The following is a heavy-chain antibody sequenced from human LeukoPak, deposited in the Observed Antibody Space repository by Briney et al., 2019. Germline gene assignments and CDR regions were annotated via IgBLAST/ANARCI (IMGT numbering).Heavy chain of an antibody. CDR3: ARFAVHRRLAVNGQFGLDS. V-gene: IGHV1-46*01. CDR1: GYIFTSYY. J-gene: IGHJ4*02. D-gene: IGHD6-19*01. CDR2: INPSGGTT. Sequence: ASVKVSCKASGYIFTSYYIHWVRQAPGQGLEWMGIINPSGGTTNYAQKLQGRITMTSDTSTSTVYMELSSPRSEDTAVYYCARFAVHRRLAVNGQFGLDSWGQGTRVTVSS.